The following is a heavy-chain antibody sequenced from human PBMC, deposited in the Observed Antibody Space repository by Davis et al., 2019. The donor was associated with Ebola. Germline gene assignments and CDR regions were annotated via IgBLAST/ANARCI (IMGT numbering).Heavy chain of an antibody. D-gene: IGHD3-3*01. CDR3: AQTRTIFGVVNWFDP. J-gene: IGHJ5*02. CDR2: ISWDDDK. CDR1: GFTLRTSGVG. Sequence: SGPTLVKPTQTLTLTCTFSGFTLRTSGVGVGWIRQPPGKALEWLALISWDDDKRYSPSLKNRLTITKDTSKNQVVLTMTNMDPVDTATYYCAQTRTIFGVVNWFDPWGQGTLVTVSS. V-gene: IGHV2-5*02.